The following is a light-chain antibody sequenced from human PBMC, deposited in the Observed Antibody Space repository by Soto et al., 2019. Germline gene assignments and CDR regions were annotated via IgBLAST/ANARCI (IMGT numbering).Light chain of an antibody. J-gene: IGKJ4*01. CDR1: QNIDTY. Sequence: DIQMTQSPSSLFASVGDSVTITCRASQNIDTYLNWYQMKPGKAPALLIYAASSLQSGVPSRFSGSGSGTDFTLTISSLQPGDFATYYCQQSYGTPQITFGGGTKVEIK. CDR3: QQSYGTPQIT. CDR2: AAS. V-gene: IGKV1-39*01.